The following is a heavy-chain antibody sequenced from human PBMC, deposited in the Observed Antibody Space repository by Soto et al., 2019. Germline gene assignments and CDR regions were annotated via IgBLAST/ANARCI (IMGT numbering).Heavy chain of an antibody. V-gene: IGHV4-4*02. CDR3: VARDFWSGRWTDSRLDY. CDR2: ISHSGSS. J-gene: IGHJ4*02. CDR1: DDSINISHC. Sequence: PSETLSLTCAVSDDSINISHCWNWVRQPPGEGLERIVQISHSGSSEYTPSLTSRVTISVDKSKTHFSLKLTPVTAADTTVDYCVARDFWSGRWTDSRLDYWGQGTLVTVSS. D-gene: IGHD3-3*01.